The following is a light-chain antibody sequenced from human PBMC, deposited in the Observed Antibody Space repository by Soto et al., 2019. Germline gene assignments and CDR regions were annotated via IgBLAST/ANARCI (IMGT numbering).Light chain of an antibody. V-gene: IGLV2-14*03. CDR2: DVK. Sequence: SVLTQPASVSGSPGQSITISCTGTETDVGGYNLVSWYQQHSGKAPKLIIYDVKNRPSGISGRFSGSKSGNTASLTISGLRPDDEADYFCSSFTTTRTHIFGPGTKVTV. CDR1: ETDVGGYNL. CDR3: SSFTTTRTHI. J-gene: IGLJ1*01.